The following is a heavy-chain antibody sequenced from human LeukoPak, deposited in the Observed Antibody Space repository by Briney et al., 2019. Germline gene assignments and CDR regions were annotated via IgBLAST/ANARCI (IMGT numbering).Heavy chain of an antibody. CDR1: GSTFSTYE. D-gene: IGHD6-13*01. CDR3: ARGAAGGDFDY. Sequence: GGSLRLSCAASGSTFSTYEMDWVRQAPGKELEWVSYISSRGSSIYYADSVKGRFIISRDNAKNSLYLQMSSLRVEDTAVYYCARGAAGGDFDYWGQGTLVTVSS. CDR2: ISSRGSSI. V-gene: IGHV3-48*03. J-gene: IGHJ4*02.